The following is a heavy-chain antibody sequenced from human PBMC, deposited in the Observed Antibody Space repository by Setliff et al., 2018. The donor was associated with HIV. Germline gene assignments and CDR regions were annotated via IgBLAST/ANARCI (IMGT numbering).Heavy chain of an antibody. V-gene: IGHV4-59*01. CDR2: IYYSGST. Sequence: SETLSLTCTVSGGSISSYYWSWIRQPPGKGLEWIGYIYYSGSTNYNPSLKSRVTISVDTSKNQFSPKLSSVTAADTAVYYCARGSSWQYYYYYYMDVWGKGTTVTV. D-gene: IGHD6-13*01. J-gene: IGHJ6*03. CDR1: GGSISSYY. CDR3: ARGSSWQYYYYYYMDV.